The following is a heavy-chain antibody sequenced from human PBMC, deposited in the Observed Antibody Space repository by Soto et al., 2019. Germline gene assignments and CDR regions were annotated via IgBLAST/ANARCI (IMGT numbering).Heavy chain of an antibody. D-gene: IGHD3-3*01. J-gene: IGHJ5*02. CDR1: GFTVSSNY. Sequence: GGSLRLSCAASGFTVSSNYMSWVRQAPGKGLEWVSVIYSGGSTYYADSVKGRFTISRHNSKNTLYLQMNSLRAEDTAVYYCARAKIEPDFWSGYLGNWFAPWGQETLVPVSS. CDR2: IYSGGST. V-gene: IGHV3-53*04. CDR3: ARAKIEPDFWSGYLGNWFAP.